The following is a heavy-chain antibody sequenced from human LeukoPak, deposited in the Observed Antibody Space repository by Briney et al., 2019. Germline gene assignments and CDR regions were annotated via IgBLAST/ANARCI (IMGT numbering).Heavy chain of an antibody. J-gene: IGHJ4*02. Sequence: PGGSLRLSCAASGFTFSSYGMHWVRQAPGKGLEWVAVISYDGSNKYYADSVKGRFTISRDNSKNTLYLQMNSLRAEDTAVYYCAKDWRWLVALDYWGQGTLVTVSS. CDR1: GFTFSSYG. CDR3: AKDWRWLVALDY. V-gene: IGHV3-30*18. D-gene: IGHD6-19*01. CDR2: ISYDGSNK.